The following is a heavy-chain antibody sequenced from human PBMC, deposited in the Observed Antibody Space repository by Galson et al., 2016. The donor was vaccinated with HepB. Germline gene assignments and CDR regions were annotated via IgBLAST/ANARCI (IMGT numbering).Heavy chain of an antibody. CDR2: INAYNGNT. D-gene: IGHD3-9*01. Sequence: SVKVSCKASGYTFTTYGISWVRQAPGQGLEWMGWINAYNGNTHYAQKLQGRVTMTTDTSTSTAYMELRSLRSDDAAVYYCARVAIDILTGYPYGMDVWGQGTTVTVSS. V-gene: IGHV1-18*01. J-gene: IGHJ6*02. CDR3: ARVAIDILTGYPYGMDV. CDR1: GYTFTTYG.